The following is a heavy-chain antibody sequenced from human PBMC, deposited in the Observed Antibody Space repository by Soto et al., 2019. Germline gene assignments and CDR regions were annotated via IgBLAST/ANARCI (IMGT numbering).Heavy chain of an antibody. CDR2: ISGPSSST. D-gene: IGHD2-8*02. CDR1: GFTFGDYT. J-gene: IGHJ4*02. Sequence: GGSLRLSCAASGFTFGDYTMTWVRQAPGKGLEWVSTISGPSSSTYYADSVKGRFTVSRGNSNNTLYLHMNSLRAEDTALYYCARADVVLMGHSTDLDFWGQVTLVTISS. V-gene: IGHV3-23*01. CDR3: ARADVVLMGHSTDLDF.